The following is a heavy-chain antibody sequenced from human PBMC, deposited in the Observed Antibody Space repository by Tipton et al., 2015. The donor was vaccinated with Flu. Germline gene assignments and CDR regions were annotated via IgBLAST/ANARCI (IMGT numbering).Heavy chain of an antibody. J-gene: IGHJ4*02. V-gene: IGHV4-4*07. CDR3: ARDQVGGKIDY. D-gene: IGHD4-23*01. CDR1: GGSFSGFY. CDR2: IYTSGTT. Sequence: TLSLTCTVSGGSFSGFYWSWIRQSAGKGLEWIGRIYTSGTTNYNPSLKSRVTLSVATCKNQFSLKLTSVTAADTAIYYCARDQVGGKIDYWGQGTLVTVSS.